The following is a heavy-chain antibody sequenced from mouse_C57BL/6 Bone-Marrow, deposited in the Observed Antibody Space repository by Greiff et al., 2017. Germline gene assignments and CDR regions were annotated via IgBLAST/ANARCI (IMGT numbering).Heavy chain of an antibody. CDR3: SRPYYSNYGYFDV. V-gene: IGHV1-55*01. J-gene: IGHJ1*03. D-gene: IGHD2-5*01. CDR1: GYTFTSYW. CDR2: IYPGSGST. Sequence: QVQLQQPGAELVKPGASVKMSCKASGYTFTSYWITWVKQRPGQGLEWIGGIYPGSGSTNYNEKFKSKATLTVDTSSSTAYLQLLSLTSEDSAGYYCSRPYYSNYGYFDVWGTGTTVTVAS.